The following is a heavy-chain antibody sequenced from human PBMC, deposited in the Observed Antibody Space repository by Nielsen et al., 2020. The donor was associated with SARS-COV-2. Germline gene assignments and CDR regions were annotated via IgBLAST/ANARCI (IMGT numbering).Heavy chain of an antibody. CDR3: AKGDDYGGNSVQLHFNY. Sequence: GGSLRLSCAASGFTFSNYAMSWVRRGPGKGLEWVAGISGRGRGPFYADSVKGRFTISRDNSKNTLYLQVNSLRAEDTAMYFCAKGDDYGGNSVQLHFNYWGQGTLVTVSS. CDR1: GFTFSNYA. D-gene: IGHD4-23*01. V-gene: IGHV3-23*01. CDR2: ISGRGRGP. J-gene: IGHJ4*02.